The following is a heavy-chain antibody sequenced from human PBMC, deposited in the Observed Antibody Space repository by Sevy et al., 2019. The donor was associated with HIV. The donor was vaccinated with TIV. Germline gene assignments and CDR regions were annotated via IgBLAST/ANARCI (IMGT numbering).Heavy chain of an antibody. J-gene: IGHJ4*02. V-gene: IGHV3-23*01. CDR2: FSFGCGRI. CDR3: VREGCTKPHDY. CDR1: GFTFSKYS. Sequence: GGSLRLSCEASGFTFSKYSMSWVRQAPGKGLEWVSTFSFGCGRINYADSVKGRFTISRDDSKNTLYLQMNSLRAEDTAAYYCVREGCTKPHDYWGQGTLVTVSS. D-gene: IGHD2-8*01.